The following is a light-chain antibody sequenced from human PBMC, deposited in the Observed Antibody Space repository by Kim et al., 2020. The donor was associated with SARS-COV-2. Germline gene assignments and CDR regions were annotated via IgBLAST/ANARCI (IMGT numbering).Light chain of an antibody. V-gene: IGKV3-20*01. Sequence: SPGERATLSGRASQSVSTNYLAWYQQKPGQAPRLLIYGASSRATGVPDRFGGSGSGTDFTLTISRLEPEDFAVYYCQQFGSSPLYTFGQGTKLEI. CDR3: QQFGSSPLYT. CDR2: GAS. J-gene: IGKJ2*01. CDR1: QSVSTNY.